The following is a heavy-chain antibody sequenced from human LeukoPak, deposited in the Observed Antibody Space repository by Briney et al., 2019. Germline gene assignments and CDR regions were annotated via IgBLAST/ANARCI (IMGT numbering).Heavy chain of an antibody. D-gene: IGHD5-18*01. V-gene: IGHV1-2*02. CDR2: INPNSGGT. J-gene: IGHJ3*02. CDR1: GYTFTGYY. CDR3: ARARRRRGYSYGIDAFDI. Sequence: GSVKVSCKASGYTFTGYYMHWVRQAPGQGLEWMGWINPNSGGTNYAQKFQGRVTMTRDTSISTAYMELSRLRSDDTAVYYCARARRRRGYSYGIDAFDIWGQGSMVTVSS.